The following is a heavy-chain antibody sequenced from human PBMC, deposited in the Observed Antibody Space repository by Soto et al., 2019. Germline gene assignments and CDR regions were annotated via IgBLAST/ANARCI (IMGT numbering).Heavy chain of an antibody. V-gene: IGHV3-23*01. CDR3: AKSRYSDSSGDFYDY. D-gene: IGHD3-22*01. CDR2: IGGSGRTT. J-gene: IGHJ4*02. CDR1: AFTFNNYA. Sequence: LRLSCAASAFTFNNYAMSWVRQAPGKGLEWVSGIGGSGRTTYYADSVKGRFIISRDNSNNTLFLQMNSLRAEDTAVYYCAKSRYSDSSGDFYDYWGQGTLVTVSS.